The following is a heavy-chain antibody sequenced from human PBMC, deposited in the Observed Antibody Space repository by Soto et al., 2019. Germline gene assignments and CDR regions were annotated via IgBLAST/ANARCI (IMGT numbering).Heavy chain of an antibody. D-gene: IGHD6-13*01. Sequence: GGSLRLSCAASGFTFSSYAMSWVRRAPGKGLEWVSAISGSGGSTYYADSVKGRFTISRDNSKNTLYLQMNSLRAEDTAVYYCAKDFEQQLVRFDYYYGMDVWGQGTTVTVSS. J-gene: IGHJ6*02. CDR3: AKDFEQQLVRFDYYYGMDV. CDR1: GFTFSSYA. V-gene: IGHV3-23*01. CDR2: ISGSGGST.